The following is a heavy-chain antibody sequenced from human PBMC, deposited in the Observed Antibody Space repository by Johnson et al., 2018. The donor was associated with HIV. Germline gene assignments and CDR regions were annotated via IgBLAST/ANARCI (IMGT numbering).Heavy chain of an antibody. D-gene: IGHD4-23*01. J-gene: IGHJ3*02. V-gene: IGHV3-15*01. CDR3: TTKTTVVTLGFDI. CDR1: GFTFSSYA. Sequence: VQLVESGGGVVQPGRSLRLSCAASGFTFSSYAMSWVRQAPGKGLEWVGRLKSKTDGGTTDYAAPVKGRFTISRDDSKNTLYLQMNSLKTEDTAVYYCTTKTTVVTLGFDIWGQGTLVTVSS. CDR2: LKSKTDGGTT.